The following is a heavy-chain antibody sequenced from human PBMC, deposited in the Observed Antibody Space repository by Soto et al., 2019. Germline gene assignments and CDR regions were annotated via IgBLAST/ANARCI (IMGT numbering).Heavy chain of an antibody. V-gene: IGHV1-18*01. CDR2: ISAYNGNT. CDR3: ARVTAPRSIVRWFDP. CDR1: GYTFTSYG. D-gene: IGHD2-21*02. J-gene: IGHJ5*02. Sequence: QVQLVQSGAEVKKPGASVKVSCKASGYTFTSYGISWVRQAPGQGLEWMGWISAYNGNTNYAQKLQGRVTMTTDTSTSTAYRELRSLRSDDTAVYYCARVTAPRSIVRWFDPWGQGTLVTVSS.